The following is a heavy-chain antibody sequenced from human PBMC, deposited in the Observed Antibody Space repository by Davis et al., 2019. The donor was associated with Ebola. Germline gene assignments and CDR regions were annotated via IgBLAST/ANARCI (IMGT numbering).Heavy chain of an antibody. CDR1: GFTFSRSA. Sequence: GESLKISCTASGFTFSRSAMSWVRQAPGKGLEWVSATTLSGASTYYAESVKGRFTISRDNSKNTLYLQMNSLRAEDTAVYYCAISWHVDTAMAIGYWGQGTLVTVSS. CDR2: TTLSGAST. J-gene: IGHJ4*02. V-gene: IGHV3-23*01. D-gene: IGHD5-18*01. CDR3: AISWHVDTAMAIGY.